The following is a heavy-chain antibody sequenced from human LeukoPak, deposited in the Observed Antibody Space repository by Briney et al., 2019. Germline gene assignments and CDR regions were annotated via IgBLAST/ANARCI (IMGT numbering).Heavy chain of an antibody. D-gene: IGHD5-12*01. CDR1: GFTFSSYS. CDR3: AREGRQVATPTVFDY. V-gene: IGHV3-21*01. Sequence: GGSLRLSCAGSGFTFSSYSMHWVRQAPGKGLEWVSSISSSSIYIYYADSLKGRFTISRDNAKNSLSLQMNSLRAEDTAVYYCAREGRQVATPTVFDYWGQGTLVTVSS. J-gene: IGHJ4*02. CDR2: ISSSSIYI.